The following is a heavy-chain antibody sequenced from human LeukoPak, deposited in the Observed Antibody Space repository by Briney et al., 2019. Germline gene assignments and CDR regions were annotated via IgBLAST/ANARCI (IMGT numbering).Heavy chain of an antibody. V-gene: IGHV3-23*01. CDR1: GFTFSSYA. CDR2: ISGSGGST. D-gene: IGHD6-13*01. CDR3: AKDSSSSWRKGSYFDY. J-gene: IGHJ4*02. Sequence: PGGSLRLSCAASGFTFSSYATSWVRQAPGKGLEWVSAISGSGGSTYYADSVKGRFTISRDNSKTTLYLQMNSLRAEDTAVYYCAKDSSSSWRKGSYFDYWGQGTLVTVSS.